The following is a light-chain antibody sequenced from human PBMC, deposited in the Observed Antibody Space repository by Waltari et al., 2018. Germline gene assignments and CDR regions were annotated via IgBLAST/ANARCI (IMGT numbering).Light chain of an antibody. CDR2: DVS. CDR3: TSYATGSSYI. Sequence: QSALTQPASVSGSPGQSITISCTGTSNDVGGYNYVSWYQQHPGKAPKLMIYDVSDRPSGVSTRVSGSKSGNTASLTISGLQAEDEAEYYCTSYATGSSYIFGGGTKVTVL. J-gene: IGLJ1*01. V-gene: IGLV2-14*03. CDR1: SNDVGGYNY.